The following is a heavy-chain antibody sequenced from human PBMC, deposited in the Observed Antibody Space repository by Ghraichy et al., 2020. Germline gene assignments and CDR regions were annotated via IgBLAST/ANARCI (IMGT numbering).Heavy chain of an antibody. CDR2: ISYDGSNK. V-gene: IGHV3-30*04. D-gene: IGHD3-10*01. Sequence: SCAASGFTFSSDAMHWVRQAPGKGLEWGAVISYDGSNKYYADSVKGRFTISRDNSKNTLYLQMSSLRADDTAVYYCASGGGGFGDKQTRHYFDYWGQGTLVTVSS. CDR1: GFTFSSDA. J-gene: IGHJ4*02. CDR3: ASGGGGFGDKQTRHYFDY.